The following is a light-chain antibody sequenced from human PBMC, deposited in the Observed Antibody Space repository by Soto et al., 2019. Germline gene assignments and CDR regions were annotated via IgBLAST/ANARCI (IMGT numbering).Light chain of an antibody. Sequence: QSALTQPASVSGSPGQSITISCTGTSSDVGGYNYVSWYQQHPGKPPKLLIYEVTNRPSAVSNRFSGSRSGNTASLTISGLQAEDEADYYCSSYTSTNHVVFGGGTKLTVL. CDR1: SSDVGGYNY. CDR3: SSYTSTNHVV. J-gene: IGLJ2*01. V-gene: IGLV2-14*01. CDR2: EVT.